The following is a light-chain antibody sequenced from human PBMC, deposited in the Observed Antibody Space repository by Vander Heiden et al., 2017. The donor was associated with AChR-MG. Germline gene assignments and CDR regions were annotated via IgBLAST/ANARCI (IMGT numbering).Light chain of an antibody. V-gene: IGLV2-23*01. Sequence: QSALTQPASVSGSPGQSITISCTGTSSDVGSYNLVSWYQQHPGKAPERMIYEGSKRPSGVSNRFSGSKSGNTASLTISGLQAEDEADYYCCSYAGSSILFGGGTKLTVL. CDR3: CSYAGSSIL. J-gene: IGLJ2*01. CDR2: EGS. CDR1: SSDVGSYNL.